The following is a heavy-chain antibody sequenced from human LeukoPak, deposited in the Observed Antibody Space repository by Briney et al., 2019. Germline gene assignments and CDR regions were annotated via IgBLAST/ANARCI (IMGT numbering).Heavy chain of an antibody. Sequence: ASVKVSCKASGYTFTGYYMHWVRQAPGQGLEWMGWINPNSGGTNYAQKFQGRVTMTRDTSISTAYMELSRLRSDDTAVYYCAREDIVVVVAATPHPAGWFDPWGQGTLVTVSS. CDR2: INPNSGGT. CDR3: AREDIVVVVAATPHPAGWFDP. D-gene: IGHD2-15*01. J-gene: IGHJ5*02. V-gene: IGHV1-2*02. CDR1: GYTFTGYY.